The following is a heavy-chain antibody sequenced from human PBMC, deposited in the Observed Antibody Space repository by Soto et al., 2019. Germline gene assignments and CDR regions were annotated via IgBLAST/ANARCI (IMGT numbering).Heavy chain of an antibody. V-gene: IGHV2-5*02. J-gene: IGHJ4*02. CDR2: IYWDDNK. Sequence: QITLKESGPTLVKPTQTLTLTCTFSGFSLNTNGVGVGWIRQPPGKALEWLALIYWDDNKRYSSFLETRLTXTXDXXKNQVVLTMTNMDPVDTGTYYCAQRRGFGEFRFDYWGQGILVTVSS. CDR3: AQRRGFGEFRFDY. CDR1: GFSLNTNGVG. D-gene: IGHD3-10*01.